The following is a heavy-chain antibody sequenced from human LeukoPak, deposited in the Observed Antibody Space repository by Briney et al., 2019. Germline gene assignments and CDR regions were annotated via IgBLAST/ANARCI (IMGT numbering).Heavy chain of an antibody. CDR1: GFTVSSNY. Sequence: GGSLRLSCAVSGFTVSSNYMSWVRQAPGKGLEWISGVNWNGGSVGYADSVKGRFTVSRDNAKNSLFLQMNRLRPEDTALYFCAKDIGPHLPPASFALGYWGQGTLVTVS. J-gene: IGHJ4*02. CDR3: AKDIGPHLPPASFALGY. CDR2: VNWNGGSV. D-gene: IGHD2-2*01. V-gene: IGHV3-20*04.